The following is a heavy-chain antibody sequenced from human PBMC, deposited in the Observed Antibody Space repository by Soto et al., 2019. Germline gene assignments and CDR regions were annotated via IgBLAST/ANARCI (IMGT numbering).Heavy chain of an antibody. CDR1: GGSISSSSYY. J-gene: IGHJ4*02. Sequence: PSETLSLTCTVSGGSISSSSYYWGWIRQPPGKGLEWIGSIYYSGSTYYNPSLKSRVTISVDTSKNQFSLKLSSVTAADTAVYYCARHVGYSGYDDYWGQGTLVTVSS. CDR2: IYYSGST. CDR3: ARHVGYSGYDDY. D-gene: IGHD5-12*01. V-gene: IGHV4-39*01.